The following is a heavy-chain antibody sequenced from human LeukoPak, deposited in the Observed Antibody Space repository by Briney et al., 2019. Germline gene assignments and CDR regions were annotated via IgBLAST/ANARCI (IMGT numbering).Heavy chain of an antibody. CDR1: GYTFTSYG. Sequence: ASVKVSCKASGYTFTSYGISWVRQAPGQGLEWMGWISAYNGNTNYAQKLQGRVTMTTDTSTSTAYMELRSLRSDDTAVYYCARDLGLWEKQLVLSFDYWGQGTLVTVSS. CDR3: ARDLGLWEKQLVLSFDY. CDR2: ISAYNGNT. V-gene: IGHV1-18*01. D-gene: IGHD6-13*01. J-gene: IGHJ4*02.